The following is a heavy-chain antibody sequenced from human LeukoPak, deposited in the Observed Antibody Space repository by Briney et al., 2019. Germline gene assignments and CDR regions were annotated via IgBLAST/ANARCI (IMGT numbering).Heavy chain of an antibody. V-gene: IGHV1-2*02. Sequence: ASVTVSCKASGYTFTGYYMHWVRQAPGQGLEWMGWINPNSGGTNYAQKFQGRVTMTRDTSISTAYMELSRLRSDDTAVCYCARGVGNYYDSSGNDYWGQGTLVTVSS. CDR2: INPNSGGT. CDR3: ARGVGNYYDSSGNDY. J-gene: IGHJ4*02. CDR1: GYTFTGYY. D-gene: IGHD3-22*01.